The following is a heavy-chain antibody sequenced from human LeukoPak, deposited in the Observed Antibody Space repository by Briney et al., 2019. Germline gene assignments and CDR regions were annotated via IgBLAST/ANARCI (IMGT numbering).Heavy chain of an antibody. Sequence: PGGSLRLSCAASGFTFSSYWMSWVRQAPGKGLEWVANIKQDGSEKYYVDSVKGRFTISRDNAKNSLYLQMNSLRAEDTAVYYCARGPFMVRGVIIPNDYWGQGTLVTVSS. V-gene: IGHV3-7*01. CDR1: GFTFSSYW. CDR2: IKQDGSEK. J-gene: IGHJ4*02. CDR3: ARGPFMVRGVIIPNDY. D-gene: IGHD3-10*01.